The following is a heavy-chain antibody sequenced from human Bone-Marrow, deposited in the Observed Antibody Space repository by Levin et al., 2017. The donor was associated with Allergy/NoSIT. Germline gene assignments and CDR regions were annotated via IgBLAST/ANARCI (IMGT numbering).Heavy chain of an antibody. CDR2: ISTDKGNT. CDR1: GYTFTKYG. V-gene: IGHV1-18*01. CDR3: ARVNYDYYYAMDV. Sequence: GESLKISCNTSGYTFTKYGITWVRQAPGQGLEWMGWISTDKGNTHFARKFQGRVSVTTDTSTSTAYMELRSLRSDDTAVYYCARVNYDYYYAMDVWGQRTTVTVSS. J-gene: IGHJ6*02.